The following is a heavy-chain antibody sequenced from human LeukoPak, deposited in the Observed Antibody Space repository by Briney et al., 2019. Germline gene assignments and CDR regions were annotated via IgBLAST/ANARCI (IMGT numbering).Heavy chain of an antibody. CDR2: IYTSGST. CDR3: ARRYCSSTSCYFDY. Sequence: SQTLSLTCTVSGGSISSGSYYWSWIRQPAGKGLEWIGRIYTSGSTNYNPSLKSRVTISVDTSKNQFSLKLSSATTADTAVYYCARRYCSSTSCYFDYWGQGTLVTVSS. J-gene: IGHJ4*02. CDR1: GGSISSGSYY. V-gene: IGHV4-61*02. D-gene: IGHD2-2*01.